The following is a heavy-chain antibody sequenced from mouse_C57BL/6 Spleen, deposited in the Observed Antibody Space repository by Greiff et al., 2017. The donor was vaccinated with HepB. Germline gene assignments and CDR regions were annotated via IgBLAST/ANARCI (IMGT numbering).Heavy chain of an antibody. J-gene: IGHJ2*01. V-gene: IGHV1-26*01. D-gene: IGHD2-3*01. CDR3: ARRDGYPFDD. Sequence: EVQLQQSGPELVKPGASVKISCKASGYTFTDYYMNWVKQSHGKSLEWIGDINPNNGGTSYNQKFKGKATLTVDKSSSTAYMELRSLTSEDSAVYYCARRDGYPFDDWGQGTTLTVSS. CDR1: GYTFTDYY. CDR2: INPNNGGT.